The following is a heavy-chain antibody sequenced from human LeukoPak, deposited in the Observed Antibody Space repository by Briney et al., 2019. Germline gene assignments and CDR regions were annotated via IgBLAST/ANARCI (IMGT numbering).Heavy chain of an antibody. CDR1: GFTFSSYS. J-gene: IGHJ6*02. D-gene: IGHD6-19*01. V-gene: IGHV3-7*04. Sequence: GGSLRLSCAASGFTFSSYSMTWVRQAPGKGLEWAANIKPDGGEKYYVDSLKGRFTISRDNAENSLYLQMNSLRAEDTAVYYCARAAVAGPGDVWGQGTTVTVSS. CDR3: ARAAVAGPGDV. CDR2: IKPDGGEK.